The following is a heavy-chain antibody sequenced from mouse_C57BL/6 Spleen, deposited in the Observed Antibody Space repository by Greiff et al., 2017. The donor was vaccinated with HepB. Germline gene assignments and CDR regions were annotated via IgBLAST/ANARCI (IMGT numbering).Heavy chain of an antibody. D-gene: IGHD2-5*01. J-gene: IGHJ3*01. CDR2: ISDGGSYT. CDR3: ARAYYSNYGGFAY. Sequence: EVKLVESGGGLVKPGGSLKLSCAASGFTFSSYAMSWVRQTPEKRLEWVATISDGGSYTYYPDNVKGRFTISRDNAKNNLYLQMSHLKSEDTAMYYCARAYYSNYGGFAYWGQGTLVTVSA. V-gene: IGHV5-4*03. CDR1: GFTFSSYA.